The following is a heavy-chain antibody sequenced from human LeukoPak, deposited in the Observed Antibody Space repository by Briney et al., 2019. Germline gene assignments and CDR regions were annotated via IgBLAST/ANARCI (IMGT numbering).Heavy chain of an antibody. CDR3: ARDLSDVDFVIGY. D-gene: IGHD3/OR15-3a*01. CDR2: IYHTGKT. Sequence: PSETLSLTCSVSGYSISSGYYWGWIRQPPGKELEWIGSIYHTGKTYYTPSLKTRLTMSLDTSKNQFSLKLSFVTAADTAVYYCARDLSDVDFVIGYWGQGTLVTVSS. V-gene: IGHV4-38-2*02. CDR1: GYSISSGYY. J-gene: IGHJ4*02.